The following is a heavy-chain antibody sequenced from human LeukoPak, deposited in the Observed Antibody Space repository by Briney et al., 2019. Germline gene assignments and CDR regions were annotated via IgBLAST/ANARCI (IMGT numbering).Heavy chain of an antibody. CDR3: ARDRPRGAASTANWFDP. D-gene: IGHD6-13*01. CDR2: IYYGGST. J-gene: IGHJ5*02. V-gene: IGHV4-59*01. CDR1: GGSICSIY. Sequence: PSETLSLTCTVSGGSICSIYWSWIPPPPGQGLEWIGNIYYGGSTNYNPSLKSLVTISVDTAKTQFSLKLSSVTAADTAVYYCARDRPRGAASTANWFDPWGQGTLVTVSS.